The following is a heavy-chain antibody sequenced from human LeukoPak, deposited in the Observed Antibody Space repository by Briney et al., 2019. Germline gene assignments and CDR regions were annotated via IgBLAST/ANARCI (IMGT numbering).Heavy chain of an antibody. CDR2: IYPGDSDT. CDR3: ARALLWFGAYYFDY. J-gene: IGHJ4*02. Sequence: GESLKISCKGFGYSFTSYWIGWVRQLPGKGLGWMGIIYPGDSDTRYSPSFQGQVTISADKSISTAYLQWSSLKASDTAMYYCARALLWFGAYYFDYWGQGTLVTVSS. D-gene: IGHD3-10*01. V-gene: IGHV5-51*01. CDR1: GYSFTSYW.